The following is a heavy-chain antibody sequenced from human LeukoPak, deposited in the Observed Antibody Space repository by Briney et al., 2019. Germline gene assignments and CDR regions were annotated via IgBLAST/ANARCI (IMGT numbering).Heavy chain of an antibody. D-gene: IGHD6-13*01. Sequence: ASVKVSCKASGYMFSNFGISWVRQAPGQGLEWLGWISVSNGKTDIAQKVQGRITMTTETSTSTAYLELRSLRSDDTAVYYCARGYSSSWYFNWFDPWGQGTLVTVSS. CDR2: ISVSNGKT. J-gene: IGHJ5*02. CDR3: ARGYSSSWYFNWFDP. V-gene: IGHV1-18*01. CDR1: GYMFSNFG.